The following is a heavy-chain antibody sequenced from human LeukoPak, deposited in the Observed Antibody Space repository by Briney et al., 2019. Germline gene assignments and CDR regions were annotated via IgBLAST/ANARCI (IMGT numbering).Heavy chain of an antibody. CDR2: ISYGATT. CDR1: GASISSGGYH. V-gene: IGHV4-31*03. Sequence: PSETLSLTCTVSGASISSGGYHWSWIRQLPGGGLEWIGYISYGATTSTHPSLKSRVTISADTSKNQFSLRLTSLTAADTAVYYCASDSGYSNGYVLQHWGQGTLVTVSS. CDR3: ASDSGYSNGYVLQH. D-gene: IGHD5-18*01. J-gene: IGHJ4*02.